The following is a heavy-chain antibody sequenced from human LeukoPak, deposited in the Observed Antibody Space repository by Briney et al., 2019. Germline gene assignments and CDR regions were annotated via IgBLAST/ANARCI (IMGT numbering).Heavy chain of an antibody. J-gene: IGHJ4*02. CDR1: GYTFTGYH. Sequence: ASVKVSCKASGYTFTGYHIHWVRQAPGQGLEWMGWINPNSGGTGYAPKFQGRVTVTRDTSISTAYMELTRLTSDDTAVYYRAVYPYSISIDYWGQGTLVTVSS. V-gene: IGHV1-2*02. CDR3: AVYPYSISIDY. CDR2: INPNSGGT. D-gene: IGHD6-13*01.